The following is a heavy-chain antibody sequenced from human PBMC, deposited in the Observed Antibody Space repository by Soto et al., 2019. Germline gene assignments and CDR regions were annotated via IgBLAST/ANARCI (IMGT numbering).Heavy chain of an antibody. CDR1: GFTFSSYG. CDR2: ISYDGSNK. V-gene: IGHV3-30*18. J-gene: IGHJ5*02. D-gene: IGHD3-3*01. CDR3: AKGGFGVVTLSIGIDP. Sequence: QVQLVESGGGVVQPGRSLRLSCAASGFTFSSYGMHWVRQAPGKGLEWVAVISYDGSNKYYADSVKGRFTISRDNSKNTLYLQMNSLRAEDTAVYYCAKGGFGVVTLSIGIDPWGQGTLVTVSS.